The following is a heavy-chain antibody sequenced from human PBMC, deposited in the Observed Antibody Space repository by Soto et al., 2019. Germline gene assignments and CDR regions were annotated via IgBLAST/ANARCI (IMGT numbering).Heavy chain of an antibody. CDR2: IFSNDEK. Sequence: QVTLKESGPVLVKPTGTLTLPCIVSGFSLSNGRMGVSWIRQPPGKALEWLAHIFSNDEKSYTPSLKSRLTITKDTSKSQAVPTMTNMDPVDTATDCCARSPVKGYYGMDVWGQGTTVTGSS. CDR3: ARSPVKGYYGMDV. CDR1: GFSLSNGRMG. J-gene: IGHJ6*02. V-gene: IGHV2-26*01.